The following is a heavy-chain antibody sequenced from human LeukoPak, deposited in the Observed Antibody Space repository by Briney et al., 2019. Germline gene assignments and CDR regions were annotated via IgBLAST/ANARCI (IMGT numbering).Heavy chain of an antibody. CDR1: GYTFTGYY. D-gene: IGHD6-13*01. CDR2: INPNSGGT. CDR3: ARPKGIAAADSFDP. V-gene: IGHV1-2*02. Sequence: GASVKVSCKASGYTFTGYYMHWVRQAPGQGLEWMGWINPNSGGTNYAQKFQGRVTMTRDTSISTAYMELSGLRSDDTAVYYCARPKGIAAADSFDPWGQGTLVTVSS. J-gene: IGHJ5*02.